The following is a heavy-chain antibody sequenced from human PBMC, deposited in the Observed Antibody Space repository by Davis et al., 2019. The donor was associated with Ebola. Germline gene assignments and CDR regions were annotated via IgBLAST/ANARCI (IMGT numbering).Heavy chain of an antibody. CDR2: ISSSSSYI. J-gene: IGHJ3*02. D-gene: IGHD1-26*01. Sequence: GESLKISCAASGFTFSSYSMNWVRQAPGKGLEWVSSISSSSSYIYYADSVKGRFTISRDNSKNTLYLQMNSLRAEDTAVYYCAREWIVGATTGGDAFDIWGQGTMVTVSS. V-gene: IGHV3-21*01. CDR1: GFTFSSYS. CDR3: AREWIVGATTGGDAFDI.